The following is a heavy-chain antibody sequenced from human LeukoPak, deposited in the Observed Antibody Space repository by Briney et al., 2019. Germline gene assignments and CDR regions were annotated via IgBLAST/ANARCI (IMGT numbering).Heavy chain of an antibody. CDR3: AKDQIRNMVRGAIINLKHYGMDV. D-gene: IGHD3-10*01. J-gene: IGHJ6*02. Sequence: GGSLRLSCAASGFTFSSYGMHWVRQAPGKGLEWVAVIWYDGSNKYYADSVKGRFTISRDNSKNTLYLQMNSLRAEDTAVYYCAKDQIRNMVRGAIINLKHYGMDVWGQGTTVTVSS. V-gene: IGHV3-30*02. CDR2: IWYDGSNK. CDR1: GFTFSSYG.